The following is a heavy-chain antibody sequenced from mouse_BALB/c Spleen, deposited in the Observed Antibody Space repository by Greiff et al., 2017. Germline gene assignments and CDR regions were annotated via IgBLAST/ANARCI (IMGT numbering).Heavy chain of an antibody. D-gene: IGHD3-1*01. CDR1: GFTFSSYA. CDR2: ISSGGSYT. Sequence: EVQLVESGGGLVKPGGSLKLSCAASGFTFSSYAMSWVRQSPEKRLEWVAEISSGGSYTYYPDTVTGRFTISRDNAKNTLYLEMSSLRSEDTAMYYCARRVGTEKGFAYWGQGTLVTVSA. CDR3: ARRVGTEKGFAY. V-gene: IGHV5-9-4*01. J-gene: IGHJ3*01.